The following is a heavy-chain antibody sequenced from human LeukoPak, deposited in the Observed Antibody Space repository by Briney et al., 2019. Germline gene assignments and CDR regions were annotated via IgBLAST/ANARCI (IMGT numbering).Heavy chain of an antibody. V-gene: IGHV3-7*03. CDR1: DFTFSFYW. J-gene: IGHJ4*02. CDR3: ARKLGYCTGASCYVDY. Sequence: GGSLRLSCAASDFTFSFYWMSWVRQAPGKGLEWVANIKQDGNEKYYVDSVKGRFTISRDNAQNSLYLQMNSLRADDTAVYYCARKLGYCTGASCYVDYWGQGTLVTVSS. D-gene: IGHD2-2*01. CDR2: IKQDGNEK.